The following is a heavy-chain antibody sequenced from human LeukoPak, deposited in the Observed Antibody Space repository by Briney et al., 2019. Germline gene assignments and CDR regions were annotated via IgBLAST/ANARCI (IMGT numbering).Heavy chain of an antibody. CDR3: VKGSGGRYAFDI. CDR2: ISSNGGST. D-gene: IGHD2-15*01. CDR1: GFTFSSYA. Sequence: PGGSLRLSCSASGFTFSSYAMHWVRQAPGKGLECVSAISSNGGSTYYADSVKGRFTISRDNSKNTLYLQMSSLRAEDTAVYYCVKGSGGRYAFDIWGQGTMVTVSS. V-gene: IGHV3-64D*06. J-gene: IGHJ3*02.